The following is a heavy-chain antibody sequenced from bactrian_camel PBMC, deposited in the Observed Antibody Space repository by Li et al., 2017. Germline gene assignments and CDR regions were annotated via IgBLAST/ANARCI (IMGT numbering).Heavy chain of an antibody. CDR2: ITLREEYA. V-gene: IGHV3S63*01. Sequence: VESGGGTVQAGGSLNLSCVASGTLDNFITWFRQGPGKEREGIATITLREEYAYYVDSVRGRFTISLNNAKNTVYLQMNNLTAEDTAIYYCAKDEGWTLDYAETQGTQVTVS. J-gene: IGHJ4*01. CDR1: GTLDNF. D-gene: IGHD4*01.